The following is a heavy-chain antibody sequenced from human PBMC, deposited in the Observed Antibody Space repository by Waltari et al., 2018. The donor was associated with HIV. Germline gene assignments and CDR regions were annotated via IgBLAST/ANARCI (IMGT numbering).Heavy chain of an antibody. J-gene: IGHJ4*02. CDR2: IYTSGST. CDR3: ARVFAGGGDYFDY. CDR1: GGSIRSGSYY. Sequence: QVQLQESGPGLVKPSQTLSLTCHVSGGSIRSGSYYWSWIRQPAGKGLEWVGRIYTSGSTNYNPSLRSRVTILLDTSKNQFSLKLGSVTAADTAVYYCARVFAGGGDYFDYWGQGTLVTVSS. D-gene: IGHD2-8*02. V-gene: IGHV4-61*02.